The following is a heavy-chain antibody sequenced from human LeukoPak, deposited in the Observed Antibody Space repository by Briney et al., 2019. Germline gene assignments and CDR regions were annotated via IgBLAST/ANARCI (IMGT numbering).Heavy chain of an antibody. V-gene: IGHV3-23*01. J-gene: IGHJ4*02. D-gene: IGHD2-21*01. Sequence: GGSLRLSCAASGFTFSSYAMSWVRQAPGKGLEWVSAISGSGGSTYYADSVKGRFTISRDQSKNTLFLQMNNLRVEDTAVYYCTRDPVTYCGGDCWGQGTLVTVSS. CDR2: ISGSGGST. CDR1: GFTFSSYA. CDR3: TRDPVTYCGGDC.